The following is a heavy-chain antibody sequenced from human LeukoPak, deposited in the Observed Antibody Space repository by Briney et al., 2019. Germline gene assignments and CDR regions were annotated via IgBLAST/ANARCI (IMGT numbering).Heavy chain of an antibody. V-gene: IGHV4-39*07. Sequence: GSLRLSCAASGFTFSSYAMSWVRQAPGKGLEWIGSIYYSGSTYYNPSLKSRVTISVDTSKNQFSLKLSSVTAADTAVYYCARVSSRRFDYWGQGNLVTVSS. CDR1: GFTFSSYA. J-gene: IGHJ4*02. CDR3: ARVSSRRFDY. CDR2: IYYSGST.